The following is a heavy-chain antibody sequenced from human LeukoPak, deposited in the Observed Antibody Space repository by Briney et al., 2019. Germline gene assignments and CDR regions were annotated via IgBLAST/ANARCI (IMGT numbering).Heavy chain of an antibody. V-gene: IGHV1-46*01. CDR1: GYTPTSDY. CDR3: ARTGGVATAFDY. CDR2: INPSGGST. D-gene: IGHD3-3*01. J-gene: IGHJ4*02. Sequence: ASVKVSCKASGYTPTSDYMHSVRQAPGQGLEWMGIINPSGGSTSYAQKFQGRVTMTRDTSTSTVYMELSSLRSEDTAVYYCARTGGVATAFDYWGQGTLVTVSS.